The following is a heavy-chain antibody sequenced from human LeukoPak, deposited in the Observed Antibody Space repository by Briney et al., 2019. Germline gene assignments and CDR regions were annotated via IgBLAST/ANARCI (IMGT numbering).Heavy chain of an antibody. D-gene: IGHD6-6*01. J-gene: IGHJ4*02. V-gene: IGHV3-23*01. CDR2: ISGSGGST. Sequence: GSLRLSCAASGFTFSTYWMSWVRQAPGKGLEWVSAISGSGGSTYYADSVKGRFTISRDNSKNTLYLQMNSLRAEDTAVYYCAKAQEYSSSSPGYWGQGTLVTVSS. CDR3: AKAQEYSSSSPGY. CDR1: GFTFSTYW.